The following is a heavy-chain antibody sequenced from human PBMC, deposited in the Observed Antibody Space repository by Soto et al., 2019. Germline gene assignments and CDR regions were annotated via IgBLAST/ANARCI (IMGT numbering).Heavy chain of an antibody. Sequence: ASVKVSCKASGYTFTDYYIHWVRQAPGQGLEYMGWINPNSGGTNYAQKFQGRVTMTRDTSISTAYVEMSRLGSDDTAIYYCANLGAKYFDHWGQGTLVTVSS. J-gene: IGHJ4*02. CDR2: INPNSGGT. CDR3: ANLGAKYFDH. V-gene: IGHV1-2*02. CDR1: GYTFTDYY. D-gene: IGHD3-10*01.